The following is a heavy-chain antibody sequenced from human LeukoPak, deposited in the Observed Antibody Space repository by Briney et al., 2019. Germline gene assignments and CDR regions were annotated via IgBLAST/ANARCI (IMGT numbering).Heavy chain of an antibody. V-gene: IGHV3-23*01. CDR2: ISSSGDST. Sequence: GGSLRLSCAASGFTFSSYAMSWVRQAPGKGLEWVSAISSSGDSTYYADSVKGRFTISRDHSKNTLYLQMNSLRAGDTAVYYCAKPRDWYFDLWGRGTLVAVSS. J-gene: IGHJ2*01. CDR1: GFTFSSYA. CDR3: AKPRDWYFDL.